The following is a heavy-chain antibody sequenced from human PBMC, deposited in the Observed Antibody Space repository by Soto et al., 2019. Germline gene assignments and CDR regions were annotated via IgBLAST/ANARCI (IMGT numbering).Heavy chain of an antibody. CDR2: IIPILGIA. CDR1: GGTFSSYT. Sequence: QVQLVQSGAEVKKPGSSVKVSCKASGGTFSSYTISWVRQAPGQGLEWMGRIIPILGIANYAQKFQGRVTITADKATSTAYLELSSLRSEDTAVYYCASRYDSSDYWGQGTLVTVSS. D-gene: IGHD3-22*01. CDR3: ASRYDSSDY. J-gene: IGHJ4*02. V-gene: IGHV1-69*02.